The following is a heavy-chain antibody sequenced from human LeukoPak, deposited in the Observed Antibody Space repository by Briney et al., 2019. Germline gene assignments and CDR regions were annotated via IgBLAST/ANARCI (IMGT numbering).Heavy chain of an antibody. CDR1: GFIFSNYE. Sequence: GGSLRLSCAASGFIFSNYEMNWVRQAPGKGLEWVAHIIGSGSNTFYADSVKGLFTISRDNAKNSLYLQMNSLRVEDTAVYYCATKVPVTSHFSSWGQGTLVTVSS. D-gene: IGHD4/OR15-4a*01. CDR2: IIGSGSNT. CDR3: ATKVPVTSHFSS. J-gene: IGHJ4*02. V-gene: IGHV3-48*03.